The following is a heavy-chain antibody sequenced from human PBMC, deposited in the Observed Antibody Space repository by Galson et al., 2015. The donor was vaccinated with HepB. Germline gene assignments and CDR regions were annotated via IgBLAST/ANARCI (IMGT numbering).Heavy chain of an antibody. D-gene: IGHD1-26*01. CDR1: GFTSSSYA. CDR3: AKSVANSGYFDY. CDR2: ISGSGGST. V-gene: IGHV3-23*01. Sequence: SLRLSCAASGFTSSSYAMSWVRQAPGKGLEWVSAISGSGGSTYYADSVKGRFTISRDNSKNTLYLQMNSLRAEDTAVYYCAKSVANSGYFDYWGQGTLVTVSS. J-gene: IGHJ4*02.